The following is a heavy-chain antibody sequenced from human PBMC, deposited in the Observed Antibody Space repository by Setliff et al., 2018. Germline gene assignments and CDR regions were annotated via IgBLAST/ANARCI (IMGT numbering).Heavy chain of an antibody. CDR1: GYTFTGYY. CDR2: INPSSGAT. J-gene: IGHJ4*02. V-gene: IGHV1-2*06. Sequence: ASVKVSCKASGYTFTGYYMHWVRQAPGQGLEWMGRINPSSGATIYAQKFQGRVTMTSDTSISTAYMELRSLRSDDTAVYYCARDPGWFGELLGYFDYWGQGTLVTVSS. CDR3: ARDPGWFGELLGYFDY. D-gene: IGHD3-10*01.